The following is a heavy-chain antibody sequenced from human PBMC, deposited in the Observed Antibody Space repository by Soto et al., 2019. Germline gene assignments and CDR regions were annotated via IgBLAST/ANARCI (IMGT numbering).Heavy chain of an antibody. V-gene: IGHV4-61*01. D-gene: IGHD6-19*01. CDR1: GGSVSSGSYY. CDR3: ASYSSGWYDVSY. J-gene: IGHJ4*02. Sequence: QVQLQESGPGLVKPSETLSLTCTVSGGSVSSGSYYWSWIRQPPGKGLEWIGYIYYSGSTNYNPSLQSRVTISVDTSKNQCSLKLNSVTAADTAVYYCASYSSGWYDVSYWGQGTLVTVSS. CDR2: IYYSGST.